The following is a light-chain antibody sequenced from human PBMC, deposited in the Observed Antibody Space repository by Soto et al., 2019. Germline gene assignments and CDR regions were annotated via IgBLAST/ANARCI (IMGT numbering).Light chain of an antibody. CDR2: AAS. CDR1: QDISNY. J-gene: IGKJ4*01. Sequence: DIQMTQSPSSLSASVGDRVTITCQASQDISNYLNWYQQKPGKAPKLLIYAASSLETGVPSRFSGSGSGTDFTFIISSLQHEDIATYYCQQYDNLLLTFGGGTTVEIK. CDR3: QQYDNLLLT. V-gene: IGKV1-33*01.